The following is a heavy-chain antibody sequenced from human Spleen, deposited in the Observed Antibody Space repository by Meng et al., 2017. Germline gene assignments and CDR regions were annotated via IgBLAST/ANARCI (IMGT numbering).Heavy chain of an antibody. CDR3: ARASVVYTVPLPPDY. CDR1: GDSISSDYF. V-gene: IGHV4-30-4*01. J-gene: IGHJ4*02. CDR2: IYHGGST. Sequence: QVQLQESGPGLVKPSQTLSLTCTVSGDSISSDYFWSWIRQPPGKGLEWIGYIYHGGSTDYNPSLRSRVTISVDTSKNQFSLKVNSVTAADTAVYYCARASVVYTVPLPPDYWGQGTLVTVSS. D-gene: IGHD2-8*02.